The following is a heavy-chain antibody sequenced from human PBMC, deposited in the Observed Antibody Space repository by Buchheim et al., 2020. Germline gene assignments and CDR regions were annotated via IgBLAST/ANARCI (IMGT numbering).Heavy chain of an antibody. V-gene: IGHV1-69*06. CDR2: IIPPFSTA. Sequence: QVQLVQSGAEVKKPGSSVKLSCKASGGTFSSYAISWVRQAPGQGLEWMGGIIPPFSTANYAQKFQGRVPITADKSTSTAYMEVSSLRSEDMAVYYCAREGSSHPYYYGMDVWGQGTT. CDR3: AREGSSHPYYYGMDV. J-gene: IGHJ6*02. CDR1: GGTFSSYA. D-gene: IGHD6-13*01.